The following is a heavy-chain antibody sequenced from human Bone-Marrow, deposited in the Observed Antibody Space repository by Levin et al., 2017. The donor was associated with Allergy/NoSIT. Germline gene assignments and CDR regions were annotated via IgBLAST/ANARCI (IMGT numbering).Heavy chain of an antibody. CDR2: IYYSGNT. V-gene: IGHV4-61*01. D-gene: IGHD5-12*01. CDR1: GGSVSSGSYY. Sequence: SETLSLTCTVSGGSVSSGSYYWSWIRQPPGKGLEWIGYIYYSGNTKYNPSLKSRVIISVDTSKNQFSLKLSSMTAADTAGYYCARDLVEATMYGRVRAFDIWGQGTMVAVSS. J-gene: IGHJ3*02. CDR3: ARDLVEATMYGRVRAFDI.